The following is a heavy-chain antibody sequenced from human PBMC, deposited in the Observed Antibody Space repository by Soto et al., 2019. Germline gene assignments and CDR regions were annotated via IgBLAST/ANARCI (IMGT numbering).Heavy chain of an antibody. J-gene: IGHJ4*02. CDR3: ARHGSGFDY. CDR2: IYYSGST. V-gene: IGHV4-39*01. D-gene: IGHD2-15*01. Sequence: QLQLQESGPGLVKPSETLSLTCTVSGGSISSSSYYWGWIRQPPGKGLEWIGSIYYSGSTYYNPSLKSRVTISVDTSKNQFALKLSSVTAADAAVYYCARHGSGFDYGGQGTLVTVSS. CDR1: GGSISSSSYY.